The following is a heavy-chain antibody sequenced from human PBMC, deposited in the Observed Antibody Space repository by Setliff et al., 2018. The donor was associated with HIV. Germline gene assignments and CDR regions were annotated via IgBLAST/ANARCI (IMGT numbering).Heavy chain of an antibody. CDR1: GYSISNGYY. D-gene: IGHD5-12*01. CDR2: IYHSGNT. J-gene: IGHJ4*02. V-gene: IGHV4-38-2*01. CDR3: ARRSGYAEDY. Sequence: SETLSLTCAVSGYSISNGYYWGWIRQPPGKGLEWIGSIYHSGNTYYNPSLKSRVTISVDTSKNQFSLKLSSVTAADTAVYYCARRSGYAEDYWGQGTLVTVSS.